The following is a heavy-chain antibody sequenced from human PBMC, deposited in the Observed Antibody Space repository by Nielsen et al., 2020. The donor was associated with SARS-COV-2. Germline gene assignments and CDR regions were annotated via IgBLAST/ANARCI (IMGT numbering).Heavy chain of an antibody. CDR1: GFTFSSYA. CDR2: ISYDGSNK. Sequence: GESLKTSCAASGFTFSSYAMHWVRQAPGKGLEWVAVISYDGSNKYYADSVKGRFTISRDNSKNTLYLQMNSLRAEDTAVYYCASLNSGRNIYFDYWGQGTLVTVSS. V-gene: IGHV3-30-3*01. D-gene: IGHD1-26*01. J-gene: IGHJ4*02. CDR3: ASLNSGRNIYFDY.